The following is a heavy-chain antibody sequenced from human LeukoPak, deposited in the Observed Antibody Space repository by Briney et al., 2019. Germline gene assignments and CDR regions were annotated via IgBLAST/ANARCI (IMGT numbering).Heavy chain of an antibody. Sequence: GEPLRLSCAASVFTVSSNYMSWVRQAPGKGLEWVSVIYSGGSTYYADSVKGRFTISRDNSKNTLYLQMNSLRAEDTAVYYCAKGVESNWVRQPLHYWGQGTLVTVSS. CDR3: AKGVESNWVRQPLHY. J-gene: IGHJ4*02. CDR2: IYSGGST. D-gene: IGHD3-10*01. V-gene: IGHV3-53*01. CDR1: VFTVSSNY.